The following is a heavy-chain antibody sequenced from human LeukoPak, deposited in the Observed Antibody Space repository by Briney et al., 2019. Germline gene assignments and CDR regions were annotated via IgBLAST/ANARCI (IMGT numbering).Heavy chain of an antibody. D-gene: IGHD3-22*01. CDR3: ARLGHYYDSSGPG. V-gene: IGHV1-69*05. J-gene: IGHJ4*02. CDR1: GGTFSSYA. CDR2: IIPIFGTA. Sequence: SVKVSCKASGGTFSSYAISWVRQAPGQGLEWVGGIIPIFGTANYAQKFQGRVTITTDESTSTAYMELSSLRSEDTAVYYCARLGHYYDSSGPGWGQGTLVTVSS.